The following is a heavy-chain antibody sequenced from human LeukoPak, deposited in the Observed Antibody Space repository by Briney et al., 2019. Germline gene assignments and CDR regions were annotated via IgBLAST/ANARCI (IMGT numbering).Heavy chain of an antibody. V-gene: IGHV3-30*04. Sequence: GGSLRLSCAASGFTFSSYAMHWVRQAPGKGLEWVAVISYDGSNKYYADSVKGRFTISRDNAKNSLYLQMNSLRAEDTAVYYCARDGDYVYWGQGTLVTVSS. CDR3: ARDGDYVY. CDR2: ISYDGSNK. J-gene: IGHJ4*02. CDR1: GFTFSSYA. D-gene: IGHD4-17*01.